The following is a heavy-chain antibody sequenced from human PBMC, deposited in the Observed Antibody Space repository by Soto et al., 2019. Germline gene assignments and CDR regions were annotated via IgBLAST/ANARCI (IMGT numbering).Heavy chain of an antibody. J-gene: IGHJ1*01. Sequence: SVKVSCKASGGTFSSFGISWVRQAPGQGLEWMGGIIPVFGRPNYAQRFRGRLTITADESTNTSYMELIDRTSEDTAVYYCAREASGYDFWGQGTQVTV. CDR1: GGTFSSFG. CDR3: AREASGYDF. V-gene: IGHV1-69*13. CDR2: IIPVFGRP. D-gene: IGHD5-12*01.